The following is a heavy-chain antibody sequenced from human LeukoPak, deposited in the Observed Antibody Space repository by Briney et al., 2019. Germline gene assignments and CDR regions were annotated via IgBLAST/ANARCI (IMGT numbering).Heavy chain of an antibody. Sequence: GESLKISCKGSGYSFTNYWIGWVRQMPGKGLEWMGIIYPGDSDTRYTPSFRGQVTISADKSISTAYLQWSSLKASDTAMYYCARSGAVSGYYYFDYWGQGTLVTVPS. CDR1: GYSFTNYW. V-gene: IGHV5-51*01. CDR2: IYPGDSDT. D-gene: IGHD6-19*01. J-gene: IGHJ4*02. CDR3: ARSGAVSGYYYFDY.